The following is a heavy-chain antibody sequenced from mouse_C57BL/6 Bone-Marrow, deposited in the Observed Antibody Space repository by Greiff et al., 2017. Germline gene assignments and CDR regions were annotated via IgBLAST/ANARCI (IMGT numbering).Heavy chain of an antibody. CDR3: ARHYDYDGAWFAY. V-gene: IGHV1-54*01. CDR2: INPGSGGT. J-gene: IGHJ3*01. D-gene: IGHD2-4*01. CDR1: GYAFTNYL. Sequence: QVQLQQSGAELVRPGTSVKVSCKASGYAFTNYLIEWVKQRPGQGLEWIGVINPGSGGTNYNEKFKGKATLTADKSSSTAYMQLSSLTSEDSAVYFCARHYDYDGAWFAYWGQGTLVTVSA.